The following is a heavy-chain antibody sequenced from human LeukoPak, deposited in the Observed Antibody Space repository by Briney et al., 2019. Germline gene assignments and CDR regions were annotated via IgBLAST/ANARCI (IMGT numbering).Heavy chain of an antibody. D-gene: IGHD6-6*01. Sequence: GESLKISCKASGYSFTSYWIGWVGQMPGKGLEWMGIIYPGDSDTRYSPSFLGQVTISADKSISTAYLQWSSLRASDTAMYYCARQIIGSSPISFDYWGQGTLVTVSS. CDR3: ARQIIGSSPISFDY. V-gene: IGHV5-51*01. J-gene: IGHJ4*02. CDR1: GYSFTSYW. CDR2: IYPGDSDT.